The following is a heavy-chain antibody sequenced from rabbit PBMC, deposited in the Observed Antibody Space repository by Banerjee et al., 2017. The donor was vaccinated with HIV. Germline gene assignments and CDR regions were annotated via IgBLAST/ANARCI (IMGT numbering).Heavy chain of an antibody. V-gene: IGHV1S40*01. CDR2: IDPVFGST. CDR3: ARDLAGVIGWNFNF. Sequence: QSLEESGGGLVQPEGSLKLSCKASGFAFISYYMIWVRQAPGKGLEWIGYIDPVFGSTYYASWAKGRFTISKTSSTTVTLQMTSLTAADTATYFCARDLAGVIGWNFNFWGPGTLVTVS. J-gene: IGHJ4*01. D-gene: IGHD4-1*01. CDR1: GFAFISYY.